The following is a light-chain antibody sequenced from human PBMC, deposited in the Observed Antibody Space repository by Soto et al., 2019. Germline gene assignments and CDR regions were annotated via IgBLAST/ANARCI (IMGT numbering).Light chain of an antibody. Sequence: QSALTQPASVSGSPGQSITISCTGTSSDVGGYNYVSWYQQHPGKAPKLMIYEVSNRPSGVSNRFSGSKSGNTASLTISGLQAEDEADYSCRSYTSSSTPYVFGTGTKLTVL. J-gene: IGLJ1*01. V-gene: IGLV2-14*01. CDR2: EVS. CDR1: SSDVGGYNY. CDR3: RSYTSSSTPYV.